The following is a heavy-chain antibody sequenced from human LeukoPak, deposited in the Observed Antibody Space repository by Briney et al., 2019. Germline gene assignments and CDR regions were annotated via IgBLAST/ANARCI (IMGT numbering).Heavy chain of an antibody. CDR1: GGSIISYY. CDR3: ARETSQKGAHYMDV. D-gene: IGHD3-16*01. CDR2: IYYSGST. Sequence: MASETLSLTCTVSGGSIISYYWSWIRQPPGKGLEWIGYIYYSGSTNYNPSLKSRVTISVDTSKNQFSLELTSVTAADTAVYYCARETSQKGAHYMDVWGKGTTVTISS. V-gene: IGHV4-59*01. J-gene: IGHJ6*03.